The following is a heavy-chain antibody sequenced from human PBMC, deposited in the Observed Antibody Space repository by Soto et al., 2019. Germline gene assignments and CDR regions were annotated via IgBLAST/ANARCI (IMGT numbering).Heavy chain of an antibody. Sequence: EVQLVESGGGLIQPGGSLRLSCAASGFTVSSNYMSWVRQAPGKGLEWVSVIYSGGSTYYADSVKGRFTISRDNSKNTLYLKMNSLRAEGTAVYYCARDRVESGYPEYFQHWGQGTLVTVSS. CDR2: IYSGGST. V-gene: IGHV3-53*01. D-gene: IGHD3-22*01. CDR3: ARDRVESGYPEYFQH. J-gene: IGHJ1*01. CDR1: GFTVSSNY.